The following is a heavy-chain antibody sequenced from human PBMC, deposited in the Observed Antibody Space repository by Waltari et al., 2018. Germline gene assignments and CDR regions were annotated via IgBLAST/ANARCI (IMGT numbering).Heavy chain of an antibody. CDR2: INWNSGSI. CDR3: AKEGKYASGWAYFDY. D-gene: IGHD6-19*01. V-gene: IGHV3-9*01. Sequence: EVQRVESGGVLVQPGTSLRLSRVASGFIFDDYVMPCVRQAPGKGLEWVLGINWNSGSIAYADSVKGRFIISRDNAKNSLYLQLNSLRPEDTALYYCAKEGKYASGWAYFDYWGQGTLVTVSS. J-gene: IGHJ4*02. CDR1: GFIFDDYV.